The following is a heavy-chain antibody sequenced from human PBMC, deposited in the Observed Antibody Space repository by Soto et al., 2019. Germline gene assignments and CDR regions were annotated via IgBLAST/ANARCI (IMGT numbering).Heavy chain of an antibody. Sequence: GGSLRLSCAACGFTVSSNDLTWVRQAPWKGLKWVSVLYPAGRAYYADSVKGRFSISTDNSKNSVYLQMNTLGAEDTAVYYCARGLGREYNDKRDYLHLDYWGQGTLVAVSS. D-gene: IGHD3-22*01. CDR1: GFTVSSND. CDR3: ARGLGREYNDKRDYLHLDY. J-gene: IGHJ4*02. V-gene: IGHV3-53*01. CDR2: LYPAGRA.